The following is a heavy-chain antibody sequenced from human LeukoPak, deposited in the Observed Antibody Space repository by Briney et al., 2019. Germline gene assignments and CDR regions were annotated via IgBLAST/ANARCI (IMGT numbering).Heavy chain of an antibody. V-gene: IGHV1-46*01. D-gene: IGHD3/OR15-3a*01. Sequence: ASVKVSCKASGYSFTSYFMHWVRQAPGQGLEWMGIINPRGGSTTYAQKLQGRVTMTTDTSTSTAYMELRSLRSDDTAVYYCARDLDKDYFDYWGQGTLVTVSS. CDR3: ARDLDKDYFDY. CDR1: GYSFTSYF. CDR2: INPRGGST. J-gene: IGHJ4*02.